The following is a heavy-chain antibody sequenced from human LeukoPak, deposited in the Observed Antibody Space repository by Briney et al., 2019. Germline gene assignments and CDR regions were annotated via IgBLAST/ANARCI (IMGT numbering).Heavy chain of an antibody. CDR3: AKSLTYYYDSSGSNIYHYGMDV. D-gene: IGHD3-22*01. V-gene: IGHV1-46*01. J-gene: IGHJ6*02. CDR1: GYTFTSYY. Sequence: ASVKVSCKASGYTFTSYYMHWVRQAPGQGLEWMGIINPSGGSTSYAQKFQGRVTMTRDTSTSTVYMELSSLRSEDTAVYYCAKSLTYYYDSSGSNIYHYGMDVWGQGTTVTVSS. CDR2: INPSGGST.